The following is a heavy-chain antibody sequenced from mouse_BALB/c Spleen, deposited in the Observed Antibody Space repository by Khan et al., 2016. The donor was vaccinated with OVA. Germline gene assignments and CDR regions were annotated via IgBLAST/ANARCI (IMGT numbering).Heavy chain of an antibody. CDR1: GYTFTTYW. Sequence: QVQLKQSGAELAKPGASVKMSCKASGYTFTTYWMHSVKQRPGQGLEWIGYINPTSGYTDYNDKFKDRATLSADKSSSTAYMQLSSLTSEDSAVYYCTRDRIDYWGQGTTLTVSS. J-gene: IGHJ2*01. CDR3: TRDRIDY. CDR2: INPTSGYT. V-gene: IGHV1-7*01.